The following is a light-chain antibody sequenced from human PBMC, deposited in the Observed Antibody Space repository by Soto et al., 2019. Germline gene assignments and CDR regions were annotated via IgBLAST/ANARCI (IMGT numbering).Light chain of an antibody. J-gene: IGKJ5*01. Sequence: VLTQSPATLSSSPGERATLSCRASQSVSIYLAWYQQKPGQAPRLLIYDASNRATGVPPRFSGRGSGTDFTLSISILEPEDFAVYYCQQRNTWPRTFGQGTRLEIK. CDR2: DAS. CDR1: QSVSIY. CDR3: QQRNTWPRT. V-gene: IGKV3-11*01.